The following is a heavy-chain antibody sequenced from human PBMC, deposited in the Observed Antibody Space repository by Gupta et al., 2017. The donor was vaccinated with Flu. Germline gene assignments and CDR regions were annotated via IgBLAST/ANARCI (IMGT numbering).Heavy chain of an antibody. CDR3: ASGYQLLADDAFDI. Sequence: EVQLVESGGGLVKPGGSLRLSCAASGFTFSSYSMNWVRQAPGKGLEWVSSISSSSSYIYYADSVKGRFTISRDNAKNSLYLQMNSLRAEDTAVYYCASGYQLLADDAFDIWGQGTMVTVSS. D-gene: IGHD2-2*01. CDR2: ISSSSSYI. V-gene: IGHV3-21*01. CDR1: GFTFSSYS. J-gene: IGHJ3*02.